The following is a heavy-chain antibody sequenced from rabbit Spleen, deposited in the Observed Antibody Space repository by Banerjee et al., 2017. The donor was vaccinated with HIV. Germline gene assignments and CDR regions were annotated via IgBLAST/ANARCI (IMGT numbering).Heavy chain of an antibody. CDR2: IEGGSSGST. J-gene: IGHJ4*01. D-gene: IGHD2-1*01. CDR3: VRDRANIGGDYGPYYFDL. CDR1: GIDLMSIAM. Sequence: QEQLKETGGGLVQPGGSLTLSCKASGIDLMSIAMSWVRQAPGKGLEWIACIEGGSSGSTYYASWAKGRFTISKTSSTTVTLQMTSLTAADTATYFCVRDRANIGGDYGPYYFDLWGPGTLVTVS. V-gene: IGHV1S45*01.